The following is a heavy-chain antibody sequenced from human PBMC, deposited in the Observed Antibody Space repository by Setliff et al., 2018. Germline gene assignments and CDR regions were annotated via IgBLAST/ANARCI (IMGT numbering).Heavy chain of an antibody. CDR1: GYTFTGYY. D-gene: IGHD6-13*01. Sequence: ASVKVSCKASGYTFTGYYMHWVRQAPGQGLEWMGRINPNSGGTNYAQKFQGRVTMTRDASISTAYMELSRLRSDDTAVYYCARVRSSSWLVVNWFDPWGQGTLVTVS. J-gene: IGHJ5*02. V-gene: IGHV1-2*06. CDR2: INPNSGGT. CDR3: ARVRSSSWLVVNWFDP.